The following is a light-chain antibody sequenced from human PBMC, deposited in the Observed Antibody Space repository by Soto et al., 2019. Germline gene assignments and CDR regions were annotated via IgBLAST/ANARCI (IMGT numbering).Light chain of an antibody. J-gene: IGLJ1*01. CDR3: CSYAGTRTSWV. CDR1: SSDVGNYNL. CDR2: EDT. Sequence: QSALTQPASVSGSAGQSITISCTGTSSDVGNYNLVSWYLHHPGKAPKLLIYEDTKRPSGVSDRFSGSKSGNTASLTISGLQAEDDADYHCCSYAGTRTSWVFGTGTKLTVL. V-gene: IGLV2-23*01.